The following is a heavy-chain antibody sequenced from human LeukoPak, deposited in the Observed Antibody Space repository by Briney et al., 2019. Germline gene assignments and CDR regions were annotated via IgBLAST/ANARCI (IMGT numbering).Heavy chain of an antibody. D-gene: IGHD2-2*01. V-gene: IGHV4-59*10. J-gene: IGHJ5*02. CDR2: IYTSGST. CDR3: ARVVPAASGGQGFDP. Sequence: PSETLSLTCAVYGGSFSSYYWSWIRQPAGKGLEWIGRIYTSGSTNYNPSLKSRVTTSVDTSKNQFSLKLSSVTAADTAVYYCARVVPAASGGQGFDPWGQGTLVTVSS. CDR1: GGSFSSYY.